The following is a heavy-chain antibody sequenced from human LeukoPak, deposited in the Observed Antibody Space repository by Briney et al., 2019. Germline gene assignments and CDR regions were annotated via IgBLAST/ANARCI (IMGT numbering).Heavy chain of an antibody. CDR1: GFTFSSYS. V-gene: IGHV3-48*01. J-gene: IGHJ6*03. D-gene: IGHD3-3*01. Sequence: GGSLRLSCAASGFTFSSYSMNWVRQAPGKGLEWVSYISSSSSTIYYADSVKGRFTISRDNAKNSLYLQMNSLRAEDTAVYYCARDGWVYDFWSGYYRTAHYYYMDVWGKGTTVTVSS. CDR3: ARDGWVYDFWSGYYRTAHYYYMDV. CDR2: ISSSSSTI.